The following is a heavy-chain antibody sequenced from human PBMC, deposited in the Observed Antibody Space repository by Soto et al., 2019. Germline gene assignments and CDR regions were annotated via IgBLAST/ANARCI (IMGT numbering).Heavy chain of an antibody. J-gene: IGHJ5*02. D-gene: IGHD3-22*01. Sequence: ASVKVSCKASGVTFSSYAISWVRQAPGQGLEWMGGIIPIFGTANYAQKFQGRVTITADESTSTAYMELSSLRSEDTAVYYCARVFYYYDSSGSPRGWFDPWGQGTLVTVSS. V-gene: IGHV1-69*13. CDR1: GVTFSSYA. CDR3: ARVFYYYDSSGSPRGWFDP. CDR2: IIPIFGTA.